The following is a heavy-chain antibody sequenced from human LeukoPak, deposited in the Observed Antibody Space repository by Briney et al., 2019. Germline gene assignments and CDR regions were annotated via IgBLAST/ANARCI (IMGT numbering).Heavy chain of an antibody. Sequence: SETLSLTCTVSGGSISSSSYYWGWIRQPPGKGLEWIGSIYYSGSTYYNPSLKSRVTISVDTSKNQFSLKLSSVTAADTAVYYCARGVYGSGRPYYYYYYTDVWGKGTTVTVYS. J-gene: IGHJ6*03. CDR1: GGSISSSSYY. V-gene: IGHV4-39*01. CDR2: IYYSGST. D-gene: IGHD3-10*01. CDR3: ARGVYGSGRPYYYYYYTDV.